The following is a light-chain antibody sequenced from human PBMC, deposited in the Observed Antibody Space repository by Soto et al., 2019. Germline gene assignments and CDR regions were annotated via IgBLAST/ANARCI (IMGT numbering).Light chain of an antibody. CDR1: NIGNIS. J-gene: IGLJ1*01. Sequence: SYELTQPPSVSVAPGQTARTTCGGNNIGNISVHWYQQNPGQAPVLVVYDDSDRPSGIPERFSGSNSGNTATLTISRVEAGDEADYYCQVWDSISDHYVFGTGTKVTVL. V-gene: IGLV3-21*02. CDR2: DDS. CDR3: QVWDSISDHYV.